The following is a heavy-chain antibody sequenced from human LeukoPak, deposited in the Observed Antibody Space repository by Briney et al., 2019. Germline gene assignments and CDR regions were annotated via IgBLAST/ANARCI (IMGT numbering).Heavy chain of an antibody. J-gene: IGHJ4*02. CDR2: IYSGGST. CDR1: GFTVSSHY. CDR3: ASIFY. Sequence: PGGSLRLSCAASGFTVSSHYLNWVRPAPGKGLEWVSVIYSGGSTYYADSVKGRFTISRENSKNTLYLQMNSLRAEDTAVYYCASIFYWGQGTLVTVSS. V-gene: IGHV3-66*01.